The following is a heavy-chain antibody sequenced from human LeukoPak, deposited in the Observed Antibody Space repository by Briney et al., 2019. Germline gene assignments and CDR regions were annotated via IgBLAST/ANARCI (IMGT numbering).Heavy chain of an antibody. V-gene: IGHV3-74*01. CDR1: GFSISNNW. Sequence: GGSLRLSCAASGFSISNNWMHWVRQAPGKGPVWVSRIKYDGTSTSYADSVRGRFTISRDTAKNTLYLQMNSLRDEDTAVYYCAKSDWIDPWDQGTLVTVSS. CDR2: IKYDGTST. J-gene: IGHJ5*02. CDR3: AKSDWIDP.